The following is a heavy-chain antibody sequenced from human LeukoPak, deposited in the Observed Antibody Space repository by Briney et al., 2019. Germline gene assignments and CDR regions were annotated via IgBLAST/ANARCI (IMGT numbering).Heavy chain of an antibody. CDR3: ARVPDITARPCDT. CDR1: GGSFSDYY. Sequence: SETLSLTCAVYGGSFSDYYWTLIRQTPGKGLEWTGEISYTGLTGSNPSLKSRVTIFVDPSKKQFSLRMTSVTAADTGVYYCARVPDITARPCDTWGREPWSPSRQ. D-gene: IGHD1-1*01. CDR2: ISYTGLT. V-gene: IGHV4-34*01. J-gene: IGHJ5*02.